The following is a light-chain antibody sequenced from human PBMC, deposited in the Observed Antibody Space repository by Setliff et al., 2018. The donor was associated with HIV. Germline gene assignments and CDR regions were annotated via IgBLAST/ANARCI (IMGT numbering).Light chain of an antibody. V-gene: IGLV2-14*01. CDR1: SSDVGGYNY. CDR2: EVR. CDR3: SSYAITNTLP. J-gene: IGLJ1*01. Sequence: QSAXTQPASVSGSPGQSITISCTGTSSDVGGYNYVSWYQQHPGKAPKLIIYEVRNRPSGVSNRFSGSKSGNTASLTISGLQTEDEADYYCSSYAITNTLPFGTGTKVTVL.